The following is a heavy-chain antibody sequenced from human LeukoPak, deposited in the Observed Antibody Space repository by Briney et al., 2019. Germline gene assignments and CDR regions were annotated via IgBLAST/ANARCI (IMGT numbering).Heavy chain of an antibody. V-gene: IGHV4-34*01. Sequence: SETLSLTCAVYGRSFSGYYWSWIRQPPGKGLEWIGEINHSGSTNYNPSLKSRVTISVDTSKNQFSLKLSSVTAADTAVYYCAGGLRWLQYIDYWGQGTLVTVSS. CDR1: GRSFSGYY. D-gene: IGHD5-24*01. CDR2: INHSGST. J-gene: IGHJ4*02. CDR3: AGGLRWLQYIDY.